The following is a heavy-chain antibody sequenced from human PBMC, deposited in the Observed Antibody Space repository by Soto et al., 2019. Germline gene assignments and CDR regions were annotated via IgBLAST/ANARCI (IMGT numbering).Heavy chain of an antibody. CDR1: GFTFSIYA. CDR2: ISYDGTKT. D-gene: IGHD3-10*01. CDR3: AKDRGPRRQGPMAPLDY. V-gene: IGHV3-30*18. J-gene: IGHJ4*02. Sequence: QVQLVESGGGVVQPGRSLRVSCAASGFTFSIYAMHWVRQAPGTGLEWVAVISYDGTKTYYADSVKGRFTISRDNSRTTGNRQMTTWEDEDPAGNSLAKDRGPRRQGPMAPLDYGGKGTWVT.